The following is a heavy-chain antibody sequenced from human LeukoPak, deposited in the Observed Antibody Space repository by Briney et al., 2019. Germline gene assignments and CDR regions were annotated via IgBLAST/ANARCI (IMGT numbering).Heavy chain of an antibody. CDR1: GFTFSSYW. J-gene: IGHJ5*02. V-gene: IGHV3-7*01. D-gene: IGHD2-15*01. Sequence: GGSLRLSCAASGFTFSSYWMNWVRQAPGKGLEWVANIKKDGSEKYYVDSVKGRFTISRDNAKNSLYLQMNSLRAEDTAVYYCARDDGVAGDRWFDPWGQGTLVTVSS. CDR3: ARDDGVAGDRWFDP. CDR2: IKKDGSEK.